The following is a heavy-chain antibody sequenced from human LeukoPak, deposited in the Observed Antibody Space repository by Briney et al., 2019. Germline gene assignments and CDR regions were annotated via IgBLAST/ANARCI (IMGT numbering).Heavy chain of an antibody. CDR2: MNPNSGNT. D-gene: IGHD6-13*01. V-gene: IGHV1-8*03. J-gene: IGHJ6*03. Sequence: ASLKVSCKASVYTFTRYEINWVRQATGQALEWLGWMNPNSGNTGYAQKFQGRVTITRNTSISTAYMELSSLRSEDTAVYYCARGGGSSWYGDYYYYMDVWGKGTTVTVSS. CDR3: ARGGGSSWYGDYYYYMDV. CDR1: VYTFTRYE.